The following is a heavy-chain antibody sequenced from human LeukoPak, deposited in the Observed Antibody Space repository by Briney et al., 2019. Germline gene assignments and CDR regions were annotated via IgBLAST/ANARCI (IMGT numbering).Heavy chain of an antibody. V-gene: IGHV4-31*03. CDR3: ARVKVLRFLEWFLDF. CDR1: GSSVSSDEYY. D-gene: IGHD3-3*01. CDR2: VYYSGSS. J-gene: IGHJ4*02. Sequence: SETQSLTCTVSGSSVSSDEYYWSWVRQHPGKGLEWIGYVYYSGSSYYIPSLESRVTMSVEVSKNQFSLELRSVTAADTAMYYCARVKVLRFLEWFLDFWGPGALVTVSS.